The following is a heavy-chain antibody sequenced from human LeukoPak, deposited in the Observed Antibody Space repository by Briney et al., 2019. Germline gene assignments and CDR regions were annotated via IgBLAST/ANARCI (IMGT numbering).Heavy chain of an antibody. CDR3: VRGTGY. CDR1: GFTFSGSA. Sequence: GGSLKLSCAASGFTFSGSAMHWVRQASGKGLEWVGRIRSKANSYATAYAASVKGRFTISRDNSKNTLYLQMSSLRADDTAVYYCVRGTGYWGQGTLVTVSS. CDR2: IRSKANSYAT. V-gene: IGHV3-73*01. J-gene: IGHJ4*02.